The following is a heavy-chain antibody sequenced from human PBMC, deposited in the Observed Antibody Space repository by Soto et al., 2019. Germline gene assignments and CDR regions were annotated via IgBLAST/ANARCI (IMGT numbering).Heavy chain of an antibody. J-gene: IGHJ3*02. V-gene: IGHV3-30-3*01. Sequence: QVQLVESGGGVVQPGRSLRLSCAASGFSFSDYPVHWVRHAPGKGLGWVEVISYDGTNKHYADSVKGRFTIPRDISKNSLYLQINSLSPEDTSGYYCLIDRNSGVFDIWGQGTVVIVSS. CDR1: GFSFSDYP. CDR2: ISYDGTNK. D-gene: IGHD6-25*01. CDR3: LIDRNSGVFDI.